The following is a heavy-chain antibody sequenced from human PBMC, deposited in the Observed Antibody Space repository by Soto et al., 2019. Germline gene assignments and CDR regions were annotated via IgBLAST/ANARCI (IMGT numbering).Heavy chain of an antibody. D-gene: IGHD3-3*02. J-gene: IGHJ5*02. CDR2: TYYRSKWYN. V-gene: IGHV6-1*01. CDR1: GDSVSSKSAA. Sequence: QVQLQQSGPGLVKPSQTLSLTCAISGDSVSSKSAAWNWIRQTPSRGLEWLGRTYYRSKWYNDYAEIVKSRISINPDTSKNQFSLQLNSVTPEDTAVYYCARVSWQHLIKWFDTWGQGTLVTVSS. CDR3: ARVSWQHLIKWFDT.